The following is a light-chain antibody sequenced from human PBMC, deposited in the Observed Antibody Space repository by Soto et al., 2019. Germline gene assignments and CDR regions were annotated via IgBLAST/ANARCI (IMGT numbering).Light chain of an antibody. CDR3: QQSYSTPRT. Sequence: DIQMDQSPSSLSASVGDRVTITCRASQPITYFLNWYQQKPGEAPKLLIHAVSTLQGGVPSRFSASGSATEITLTIGSLQPEDSATYYCQQSYSTPRTFGEGTKVEIK. CDR1: QPITYF. CDR2: AVS. J-gene: IGKJ1*01. V-gene: IGKV1-39*01.